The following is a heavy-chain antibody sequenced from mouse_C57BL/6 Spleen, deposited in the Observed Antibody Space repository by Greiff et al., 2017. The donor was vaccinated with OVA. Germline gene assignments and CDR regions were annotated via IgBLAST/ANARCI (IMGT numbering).Heavy chain of an antibody. CDR3: DSNYEGFAY. V-gene: IGHV1-39*01. D-gene: IGHD2-5*01. Sequence: VHVKQSGPELVKPGASVKISCKASGYSFTDYNMNWVKQSNGKSLEWIGVINPNYGTTSYNQKFKGKATLTVDQSSSTAYMQLNSLTSEDSAVYYCDSNYEGFAYWGQGTLVTVSA. CDR1: GYSFTDYN. J-gene: IGHJ3*01. CDR2: INPNYGTT.